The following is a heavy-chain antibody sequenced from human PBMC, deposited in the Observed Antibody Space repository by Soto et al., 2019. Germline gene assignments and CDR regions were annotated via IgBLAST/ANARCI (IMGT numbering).Heavy chain of an antibody. CDR3: VRLEGLATISYYFDY. CDR2: VYYSGST. V-gene: IGHV4-39*01. Sequence: QLQLQESGPGLVKPSETLSLTCTVSGGSVSSRSYYWGWVRQPPGKGLEWIGSVYYSGSTYYNPSLESRVTLSVDKSKNQYTLKLMSLSAADTAVYYCVRLEGLATISYYFDYWGQGALVTVSS. J-gene: IGHJ4*02. CDR1: GGSVSSRSYY. D-gene: IGHD3-9*01.